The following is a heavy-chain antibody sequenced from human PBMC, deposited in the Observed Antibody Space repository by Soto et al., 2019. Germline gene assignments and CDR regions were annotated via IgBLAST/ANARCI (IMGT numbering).Heavy chain of an antibody. Sequence: SXTLSLTCTVSGGSIINYYCSWFQQSPGKGLEWMGHITHDGYSAYNLSLKRRITMSADTSKTQFSLMRDSVKATDTAVYYCARKGYGPQFGPGDAWGQGTTVTVSS. CDR3: ARKGYGPQFGPGDA. D-gene: IGHD3-16*01. J-gene: IGHJ6*02. CDR1: GGSIINYY. V-gene: IGHV4-4*08. CDR2: ITHDGYS.